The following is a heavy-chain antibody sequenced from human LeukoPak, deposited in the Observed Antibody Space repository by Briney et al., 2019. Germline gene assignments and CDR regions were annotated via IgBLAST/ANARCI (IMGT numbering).Heavy chain of an antibody. J-gene: IGHJ4*02. CDR1: GGSFSGYY. V-gene: IGHV4-34*01. Sequence: PSETLSLTCAVYGGSFSGYYWSWIRQPPGKGLEWIGEINHSGSANYNPSLKSRVTISVDTSKNQFSLKLSSVTAADTAVYYCARGTMTTVTYYFDYWGQGTLVTVSS. CDR3: ARGTMTTVTYYFDY. D-gene: IGHD4-17*01. CDR2: INHSGSA.